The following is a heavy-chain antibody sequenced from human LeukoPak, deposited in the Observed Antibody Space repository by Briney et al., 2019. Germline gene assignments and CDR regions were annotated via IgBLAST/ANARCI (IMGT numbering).Heavy chain of an antibody. D-gene: IGHD3-22*01. CDR3: ARAPHFFDTSGSRYYFDY. CDR2: IYHSGST. Sequence: PSETLSLTCAVSGGSITTNNWWFWVRQPPGKRLEWIGEIYHSGSTNYNPSLGRRVTISVDKAENKFSLKLNSVTAADTAVYFCARAPHFFDTSGSRYYFDYWGQGTLVTVSS. CDR1: GGSITTNNW. V-gene: IGHV4-4*02. J-gene: IGHJ4*02.